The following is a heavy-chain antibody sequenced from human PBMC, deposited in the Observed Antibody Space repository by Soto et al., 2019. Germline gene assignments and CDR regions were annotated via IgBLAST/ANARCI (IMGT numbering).Heavy chain of an antibody. CDR3: ARDCTNGVCSRLQR. D-gene: IGHD2-8*01. CDR2: ISAYNGKT. V-gene: IGHV1-18*01. CDR1: GYTFTSYG. J-gene: IGHJ1*01. Sequence: GASVKISCRASGYTFTSYGISWVRQAPGQGLEWMAWISAYNGKTNYAQKLQGRVTMTTDTSTSTAYMELRSLRSDDTAVYYCARDCTNGVCSRLQRSGQRTLVAFCS.